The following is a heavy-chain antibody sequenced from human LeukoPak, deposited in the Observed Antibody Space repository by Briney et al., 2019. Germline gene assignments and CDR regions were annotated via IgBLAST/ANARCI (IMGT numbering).Heavy chain of an antibody. V-gene: IGHV3-15*01. CDR2: IKSKTDGGTT. D-gene: IGHD3-10*01. J-gene: IGHJ4*02. CDR1: GFTFSNAW. Sequence: PGGSLRLSCAASGFTFSNAWMRWVRQAPGKGLEWVGRIKSKTDGGTTDYAAPVKGRFTISRDDSKNTLYLQMNSLKTEDTAVYYCTTDLWFGELLFDYWGQGTLVTVSS. CDR3: TTDLWFGELLFDY.